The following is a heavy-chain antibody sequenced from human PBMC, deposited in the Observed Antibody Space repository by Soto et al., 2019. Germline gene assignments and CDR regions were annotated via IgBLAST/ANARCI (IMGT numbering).Heavy chain of an antibody. J-gene: IGHJ5*02. CDR1: GGSISSYY. D-gene: IGHD3-10*02. CDR3: ARGKEMFTWFDP. Sequence: SETLSLTCTVSGGSISSYYWSWIRQPPGKGLEWIGNIYHSGSTNYNLTNYNPSLKSRVTISVDTSKNQFSLKLNSVTAADTAVYYCARGKEMFTWFDPWGQGTLVTVSS. CDR2: IYHSGSTNYNLT. V-gene: IGHV4-59*01.